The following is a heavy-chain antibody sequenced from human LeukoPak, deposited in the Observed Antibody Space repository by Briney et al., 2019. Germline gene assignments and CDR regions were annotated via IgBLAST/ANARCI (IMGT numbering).Heavy chain of an antibody. Sequence: GGSLRLSCAASGFTFSSYAMSWVRQAPGKGLEWVSSISGSGGSTYYADSVKGRFTIARENSKNTLYLQMTSLRAQDTALYSCATDLLIHVERITGYSSGWRPPYYYYYGTDVCGQATTLTASS. D-gene: IGHD6-19*01. CDR2: ISGSGGST. CDR1: GFTFSSYA. CDR3: ATDLLIHVERITGYSSGWRPPYYYYYGTDV. J-gene: IGHJ6*02. V-gene: IGHV3-23*01.